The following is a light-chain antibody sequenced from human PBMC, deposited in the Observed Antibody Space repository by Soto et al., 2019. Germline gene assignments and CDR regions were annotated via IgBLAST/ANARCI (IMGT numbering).Light chain of an antibody. CDR3: QQSYSTPVYT. J-gene: IGKJ2*01. Sequence: DIQMTQSPSSLSASVGDRVTITCRASQSISSYLNWYQQKPGKAPKLLIYAASSLQSGVPSRFSGSGSGTDFTLNISSLQPEDFATYYCQQSYSTPVYTFGQGTKLEIK. CDR1: QSISSY. CDR2: AAS. V-gene: IGKV1-39*01.